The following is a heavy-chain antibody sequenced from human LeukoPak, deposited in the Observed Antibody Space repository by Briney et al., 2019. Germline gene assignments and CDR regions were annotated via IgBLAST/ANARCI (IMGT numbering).Heavy chain of an antibody. D-gene: IGHD6-19*01. CDR1: GFTFSSYA. CDR2: ISYDGSNK. Sequence: PGGSLRLSCAASGFTFSSYAMHWVRQAPGKGLEWVAVISYDGSNKYYADSVKGRFTISRDNSKNTLYLQMNSLRAEDTAVYYCAKEEQWLVLYYWGQGTLVTVSS. J-gene: IGHJ4*02. CDR3: AKEEQWLVLYY. V-gene: IGHV3-30*04.